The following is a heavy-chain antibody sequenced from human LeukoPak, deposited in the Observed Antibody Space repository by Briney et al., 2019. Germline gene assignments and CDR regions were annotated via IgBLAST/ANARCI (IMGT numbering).Heavy chain of an antibody. J-gene: IGHJ4*02. CDR1: GFTFSSYA. D-gene: IGHD3-22*01. V-gene: IGHV3-23*01. Sequence: GGSLRLSCAASGFTFSSYAMSWVRQAPGKGLEWVSAISGSGGSTYYADSVKGRFTISRDNSKNTLYLQMNSLRAEDTAVYYCAVSGYYYDSSGSYYFDYWGQGTLVTVSS. CDR2: ISGSGGST. CDR3: AVSGYYYDSSGSYYFDY.